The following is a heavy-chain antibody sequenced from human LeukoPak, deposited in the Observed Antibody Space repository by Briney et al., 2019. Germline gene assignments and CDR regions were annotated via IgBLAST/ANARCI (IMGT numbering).Heavy chain of an antibody. CDR1: GFTFSGYW. V-gene: IGHV3-7*01. D-gene: IGHD2-15*01. CDR2: IKQDGSEN. Sequence: XXSLRLSCAAXGFTFSGYWMTWVRQAPGKGLEWVANIKQDGSENYYVDSVKGRFTISRDNAKNSLHLQMNSLRAEDTAVYYCARLRYSDYWGRGTQVTVSS. CDR3: ARLRYSDY. J-gene: IGHJ4*02.